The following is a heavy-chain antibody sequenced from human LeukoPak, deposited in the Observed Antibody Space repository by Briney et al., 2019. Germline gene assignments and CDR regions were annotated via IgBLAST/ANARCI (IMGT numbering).Heavy chain of an antibody. V-gene: IGHV3-64*01. Sequence: GGSLGLSCAASGFTFSSYAMHWVRQAPGKGLECVSAISTNGVNTYYANSVKGRFTISRDNSKNTLYLQMGSLRAEDMAVYYCARGVTTAIDYWGQGTLVTVSS. CDR2: ISTNGVNT. CDR3: ARGVTTAIDY. CDR1: GFTFSSYA. J-gene: IGHJ4*02. D-gene: IGHD4-17*01.